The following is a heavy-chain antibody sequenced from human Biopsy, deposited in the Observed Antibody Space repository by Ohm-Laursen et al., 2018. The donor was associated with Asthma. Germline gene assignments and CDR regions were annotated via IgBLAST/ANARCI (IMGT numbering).Heavy chain of an antibody. CDR3: ACQSGLDTGGSDALDT. Sequence: SLRLSCAASGFTFNSYWMSWVRQAPGKGLEWIGLISYDGTNKFYADTEMGRFTISRDNSRNTLYLQISSLRVEDSGVYFCACQSGLDTGGSDALDTWGQGGMVAVSS. J-gene: IGHJ3*02. CDR1: GFTFNSYW. V-gene: IGHV3-30-3*01. D-gene: IGHD1-14*01. CDR2: ISYDGTNK.